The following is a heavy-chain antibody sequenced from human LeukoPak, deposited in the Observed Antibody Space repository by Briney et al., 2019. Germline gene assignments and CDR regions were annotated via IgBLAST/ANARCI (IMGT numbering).Heavy chain of an antibody. Sequence: GGSLRLSCAASGFTFSDYYMSWIRQAPGEGLEWVSYISSSGSTIYYADSVKGRFTISRDNAKNSLYLQMNSLRAEDTAVYYCARGWAAESSIPVDYWGQGTLVTVSS. V-gene: IGHV3-11*01. J-gene: IGHJ4*02. D-gene: IGHD6-19*01. CDR3: ARGWAAESSIPVDY. CDR2: ISSSGSTI. CDR1: GFTFSDYY.